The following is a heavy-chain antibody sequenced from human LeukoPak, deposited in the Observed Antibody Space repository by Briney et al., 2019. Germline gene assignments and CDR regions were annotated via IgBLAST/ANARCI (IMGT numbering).Heavy chain of an antibody. J-gene: IGHJ4*02. CDR3: ARGRNSFDY. D-gene: IGHD4-23*01. V-gene: IGHV3-72*01. CDR2: SRNKANSYTA. Sequence: GGSLRLSCAASGFTFSSYAMHWVRQAPGKGLEWVGRSRNKANSYTADYAASVKGRFTISRDESNNSLYLQMNSLKTEDTAVYYCARGRNSFDYWGQGTLVTVSS. CDR1: GFTFSSYA.